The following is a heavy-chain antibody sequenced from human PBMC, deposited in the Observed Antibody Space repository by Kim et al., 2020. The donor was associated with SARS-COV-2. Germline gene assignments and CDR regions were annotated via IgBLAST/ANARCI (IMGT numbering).Heavy chain of an antibody. J-gene: IGHJ6*02. Sequence: SETLSLTCTVSGGSISSYYWSWIRQPAGKGLEWIGRIYTSGSTNYNPSLKSRVTMSVDTSKNQFSLKLSSVTAADTAVYYCAREVVPAASHYYGMDVWGQGTTVTVSS. CDR3: AREVVPAASHYYGMDV. D-gene: IGHD2-2*01. CDR1: GGSISSYY. V-gene: IGHV4-4*07. CDR2: IYTSGST.